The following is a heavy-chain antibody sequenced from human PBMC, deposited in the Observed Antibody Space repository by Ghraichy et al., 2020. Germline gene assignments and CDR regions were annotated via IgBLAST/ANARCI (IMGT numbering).Heavy chain of an antibody. D-gene: IGHD2-15*01. CDR2: IYYSGST. CDR3: ARQGKKWSSGLIDY. Sequence: SETLSLTCTVSGGSISSSSYYWGWIRQPPGKGLEWIGSIYYSGSTYYNPSLKSRVTISVDTSKNQFSLKLSSVTAADTAVYYCARQGKKWSSGLIDYWGHGPLVPVSS. V-gene: IGHV4-39*01. J-gene: IGHJ4*01. CDR1: GGSISSSSYY.